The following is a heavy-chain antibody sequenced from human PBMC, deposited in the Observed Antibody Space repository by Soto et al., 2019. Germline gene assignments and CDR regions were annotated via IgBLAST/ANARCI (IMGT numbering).Heavy chain of an antibody. J-gene: IGHJ6*02. CDR1: GFTFSSYS. V-gene: IGHV3-21*01. CDR2: ISSSSSYI. D-gene: IGHD6-6*01. CDR3: ARDYSSSSTHYYYYYGMDV. Sequence: GGAVRLSCAASGFTFSSYSMNWVRQAPGKGLEWVSSISSSSSYIYYADSVKGRFTISRDNAKNSLYLQMNSLRAEDTAAYYCARDYSSSSTHYYYYYGMDVWGQGTTVTVSS.